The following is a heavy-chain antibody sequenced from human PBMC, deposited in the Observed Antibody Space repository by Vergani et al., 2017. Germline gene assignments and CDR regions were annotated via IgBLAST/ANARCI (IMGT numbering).Heavy chain of an antibody. J-gene: IGHJ4*02. Sequence: QLQLQESGPGLVKPSETLSLTCTVSGGSISSSSYYWGWIRQPPGKGLEWIGSIYYSGSTYYNPSLKSRVTISVDTSKNQFSLKLSSVTAADTAVYYCARGSITIFGVVTTFDYWGQGTLVTVSS. CDR3: ARGSITIFGVVTTFDY. D-gene: IGHD3-3*01. V-gene: IGHV4-39*07. CDR2: IYYSGST. CDR1: GGSISSSSYY.